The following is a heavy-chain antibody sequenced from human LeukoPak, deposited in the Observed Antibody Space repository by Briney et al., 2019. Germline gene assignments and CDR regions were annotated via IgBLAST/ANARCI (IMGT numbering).Heavy chain of an antibody. D-gene: IGHD5-12*01. Sequence: SETLSLTCTVSGGSTSSYYWSWIRQPPGEGLGWIGGIYTSGSTNYNPSLKSRVTMSVDTSKNQFSLKLSSVTAADTAEYYCARVSDIVAVDYWGQGTLVTVSS. CDR1: GGSTSSYY. CDR3: ARVSDIVAVDY. J-gene: IGHJ4*02. V-gene: IGHV4-4*07. CDR2: IYTSGST.